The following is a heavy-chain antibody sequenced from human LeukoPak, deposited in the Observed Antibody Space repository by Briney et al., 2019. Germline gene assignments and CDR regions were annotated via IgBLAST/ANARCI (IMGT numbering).Heavy chain of an antibody. CDR2: IYSGGST. D-gene: IGHD4-23*01. J-gene: IGHJ4*02. CDR1: GFTVSSNY. CDR3: ASPEPTVVTPGAFDY. Sequence: GGSLRLSCAASGFTVSSNYMSWVRQAPGKGLEWVSVIYSGGSTYYADSVKGRFTISRDNSKNTLYLQTNSLRAEDTAVYYCASPEPTVVTPGAFDYWGQGTLVTVSS. V-gene: IGHV3-53*01.